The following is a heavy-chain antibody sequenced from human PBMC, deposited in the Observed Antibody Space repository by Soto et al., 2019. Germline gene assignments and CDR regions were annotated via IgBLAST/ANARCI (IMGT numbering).Heavy chain of an antibody. D-gene: IGHD2-15*01. CDR1: GASITTYY. CDR2: ISYSGST. CDR3: ARVLKEYCSDGKCKWFDP. V-gene: IGHV4-59*07. Sequence: QVQLQESGPGLVKPSDTLSLTCTVSGASITTYYWSWIRQPPGKGLEWIGYISYSGSTDYNPSLKSRVTISFDASKNQITLPVRSATAADAAVYYCARVLKEYCSDGKCKWFDPWGQGTLVTVSS. J-gene: IGHJ5*02.